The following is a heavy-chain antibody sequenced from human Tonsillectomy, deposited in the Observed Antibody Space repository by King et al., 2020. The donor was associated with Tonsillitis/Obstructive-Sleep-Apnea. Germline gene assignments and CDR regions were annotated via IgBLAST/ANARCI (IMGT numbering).Heavy chain of an antibody. Sequence: VQLVESGGGSVQPGGSLRLSCAVSGFTFSRYAMNWVRQAPGKGLEWVSAISWSGDNTYYAASVKGRFTISRDNSKHTLYLQKNSLTAEDTAVYYCAKYYVTFFYDCSGCGFDLWGQGTMFTVSS. V-gene: IGHV3-23*04. CDR3: AKYYVTFFYDCSGCGFDL. CDR2: ISWSGDNT. D-gene: IGHD3-22*01. CDR1: GFTFSRYA. J-gene: IGHJ3*01.